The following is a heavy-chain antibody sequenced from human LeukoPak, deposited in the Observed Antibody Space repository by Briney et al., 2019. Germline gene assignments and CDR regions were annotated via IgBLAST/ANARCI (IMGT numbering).Heavy chain of an antibody. J-gene: IGHJ5*02. D-gene: IGHD3-10*01. CDR1: GGSISSGGYS. Sequence: TLSLTCAVSGGSISSGGYSWSWIRQPPGKGLEWIGYIYHSGSTYYNPSLKSRVTISVDRSKNQFSLKLSSVTAADTAVYYRARDRGWAWFDPWGQGTLVTVSS. CDR3: ARDRGWAWFDP. V-gene: IGHV4-30-2*01. CDR2: IYHSGST.